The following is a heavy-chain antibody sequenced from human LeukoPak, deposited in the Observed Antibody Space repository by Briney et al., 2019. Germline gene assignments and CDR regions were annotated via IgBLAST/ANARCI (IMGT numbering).Heavy chain of an antibody. CDR1: GGSFSGYY. CDR3: ARDYYDFWSGRTPYGMDV. J-gene: IGHJ6*02. Sequence: PSETLSLTCAVYGGSFSGYYWSWIRQHPGKGLEWIGYIYYSGSTYYNPSLKSRVTISVDTSKNQFSLKLSSVTAADTAVYYCARDYYDFWSGRTPYGMDVWGQGTTVTVSS. D-gene: IGHD3-3*01. V-gene: IGHV4-31*11. CDR2: IYYSGST.